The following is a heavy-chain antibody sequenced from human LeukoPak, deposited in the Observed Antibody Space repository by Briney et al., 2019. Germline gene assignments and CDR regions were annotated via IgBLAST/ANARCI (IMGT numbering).Heavy chain of an antibody. V-gene: IGHV3-30-3*01. D-gene: IGHD1-26*01. CDR2: VSHDGNIK. J-gene: IGHJ4*02. CDR1: GFIFSTFA. Sequence: PGGSLRLSCAASGFIFSTFAMHWVRQAPGKGLEWVSVVSHDGNIKYYADSVQGRFTISRDNSKNTLYLQMNSLRAEDTAVYYCARTFLGATYHTHFDYWGQGTLVTVSS. CDR3: ARTFLGATYHTHFDY.